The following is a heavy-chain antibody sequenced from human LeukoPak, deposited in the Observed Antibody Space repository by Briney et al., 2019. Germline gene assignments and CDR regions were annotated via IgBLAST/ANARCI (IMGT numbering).Heavy chain of an antibody. J-gene: IGHJ4*02. CDR1: GFTVSSHD. V-gene: IGHV3-53*01. CDR3: ARVQATFQNFDY. CDR2: IHTGGST. Sequence: GGSLRLSCVASGFTVSSHDMSWVRQIPGKGLEWVSVIHTGGSTDYEDSVKGRFTISRDNSKDTLNLQMNSLRDEDTAVYYCARVQATFQNFDYWGQGTLVTVSS. D-gene: IGHD2/OR15-2a*01.